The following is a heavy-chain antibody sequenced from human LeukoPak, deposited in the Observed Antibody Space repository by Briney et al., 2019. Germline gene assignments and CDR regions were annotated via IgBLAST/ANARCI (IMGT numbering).Heavy chain of an antibody. J-gene: IGHJ4*02. CDR1: GFILNTYS. CDR2: IDSSGTAI. CDR3: GCIGSSWYEDF. D-gene: IGHD6-13*01. Sequence: GGSLRLSCAASGFILNTYSMHWVRQAPGKGLEWVSSIDSSGTAIYYADSVKGRFTISRDNARNSLYLQMNSLRAEDTAVYYCGCIGSSWYEDFWGQGTLVTVSS. V-gene: IGHV3-21*01.